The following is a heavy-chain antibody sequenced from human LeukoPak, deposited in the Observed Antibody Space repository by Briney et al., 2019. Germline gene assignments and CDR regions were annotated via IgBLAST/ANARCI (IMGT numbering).Heavy chain of an antibody. Sequence: GGSLILSCAASGFTFSSYSMSWVRQAPGKGLEWVSAISGSGGRTYYADSVKGRFTISRDNSKNTLYLQMNSLRVEDTAIYYCAKDKGYNWSPDAFDIWGQGTMVTVSS. CDR2: ISGSGGRT. CDR1: GFTFSSYS. D-gene: IGHD1-1*01. J-gene: IGHJ3*02. CDR3: AKDKGYNWSPDAFDI. V-gene: IGHV3-23*01.